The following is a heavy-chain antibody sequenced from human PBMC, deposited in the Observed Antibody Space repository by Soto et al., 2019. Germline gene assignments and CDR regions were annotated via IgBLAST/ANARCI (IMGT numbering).Heavy chain of an antibody. V-gene: IGHV4-30-2*01. CDR1: GGSISSGGYS. Sequence: PSEILSLTCTVSGGSISSGGYSWSWIRQPPGKGLEWIGYIYHSGSTYYNPSLKSRVTISVDRSKNQFSLKLSSVTAADTAVYYCARGPPFLPWGQGTLVPVSS. D-gene: IGHD3-3*02. CDR2: IYHSGST. CDR3: ARGPPFLP. J-gene: IGHJ5*02.